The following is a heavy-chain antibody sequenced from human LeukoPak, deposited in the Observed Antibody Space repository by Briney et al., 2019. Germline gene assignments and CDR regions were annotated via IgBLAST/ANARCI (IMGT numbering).Heavy chain of an antibody. D-gene: IGHD3-22*01. CDR2: IASSGST. J-gene: IGHJ3*02. CDR3: ARGPSSYDSSGAFDI. CDR1: GDSISRGDYY. V-gene: IGHV4-61*02. Sequence: SETLSLTCAGSGDSISRGDYYGSWIRRPAGEGLEWVGRIASSGSTNYNPSLKGRVTISVDTSKNQFSLKLSSVTAADTAVYFCARGPSSYDSSGAFDIWGQGTMVTVSS.